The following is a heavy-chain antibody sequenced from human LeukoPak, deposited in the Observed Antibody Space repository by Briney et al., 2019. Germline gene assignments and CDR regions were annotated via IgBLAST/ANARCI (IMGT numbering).Heavy chain of an antibody. Sequence: GGSLRLSCAASGFTFSSYAMSWVRQAPGKGLEWVSAISGSGGSTYYAASVKGRFTISRDNSKNTLYLQMNSLRAEDTAVYYCAKGSPRAMIVIYVDYWGQGTLVTVSS. CDR3: AKGSPRAMIVIYVDY. CDR2: ISGSGGST. J-gene: IGHJ4*02. V-gene: IGHV3-23*01. CDR1: GFTFSSYA. D-gene: IGHD3-22*01.